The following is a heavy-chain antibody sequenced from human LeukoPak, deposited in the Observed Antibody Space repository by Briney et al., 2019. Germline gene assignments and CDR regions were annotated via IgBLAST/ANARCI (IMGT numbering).Heavy chain of an antibody. CDR1: GDSISSSGFH. CDR3: ARHQTSTWYGDGWFDP. V-gene: IGHV4-39*01. Sequence: SETLSLTCSVSGDSISSSGFHWGWVRQPPGKGLEWIGSIYSGGNTYDNPSLKSRVTLSVDTSKNQFSLRLSSVTASDTAVYYCARHQTSTWYGDGWFDPWGQGTLDTVSS. CDR2: IYSGGNT. D-gene: IGHD6-13*01. J-gene: IGHJ5*02.